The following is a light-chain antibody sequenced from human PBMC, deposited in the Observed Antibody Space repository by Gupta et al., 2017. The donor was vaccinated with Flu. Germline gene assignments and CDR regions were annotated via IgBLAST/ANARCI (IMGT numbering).Light chain of an antibody. J-gene: IGLJ3*02. CDR1: SSNIGSNY. CDR3: AAWDDSRSGQGV. Sequence: QSVLTQPPSASGTPGQRVTISCSGSSSNIGSNYVYWYQQVPGTAPKVLIYRNNERPSGVPDRFSGSKSGTSASLAISGLRSEEEADYYCAAWDDSRSGQGVFGGGTKLTVL. CDR2: RNN. V-gene: IGLV1-47*01.